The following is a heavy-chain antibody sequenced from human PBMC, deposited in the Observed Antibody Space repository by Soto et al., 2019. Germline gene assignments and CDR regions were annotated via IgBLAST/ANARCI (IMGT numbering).Heavy chain of an antibody. V-gene: IGHV1-3*04. J-gene: IGHJ4*02. D-gene: IGHD4-17*01. CDR1: GYTFTSYA. CDR3: ARDDFGDYRHFDY. Sequence: ASGKVSCKASGYTFTSYAMHWVRQAPGQRLEWMGWINTGNGNTKYSQTFQDRVTITRDTSANTAYMELSSLRSEDTAVYYCARDDFGDYRHFDYWGQGTLVTVSS. CDR2: INTGNGNT.